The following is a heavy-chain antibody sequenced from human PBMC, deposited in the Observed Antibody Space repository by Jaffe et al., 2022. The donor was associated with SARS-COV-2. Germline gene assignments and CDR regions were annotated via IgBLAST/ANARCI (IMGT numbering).Heavy chain of an antibody. V-gene: IGHV3-53*01. CDR2: IYIGGGT. D-gene: IGHD2-21*01. CDR1: GFTISGYY. Sequence: EVQVVESGGGFIQPGGSLRLSCAASGFTISGYYMTWVRQAPGKGLEWVSVIYIGGGTSYADSVKGRFTISRDSSSNTLYLQLNSLRVDDTAVYYCARGFRGWYFDLWGRGTLVNVSS. CDR3: ARGFRGWYFDL. J-gene: IGHJ2*01.